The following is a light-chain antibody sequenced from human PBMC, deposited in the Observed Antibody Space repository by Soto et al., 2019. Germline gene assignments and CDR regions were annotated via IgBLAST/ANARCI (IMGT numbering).Light chain of an antibody. CDR2: EVS. CDR3: SSYAGSNSVL. Sequence: QSALTQPPSASGSPGQSVTISCTGSSSDVGGYNFVSWYQQHPGRAPKLMIYEVSKRPSGVPDRFSGSKSGSTASLTVSGLQTEDEADYYCSSYAGSNSVLFGGGTKVTVL. J-gene: IGLJ2*01. V-gene: IGLV2-8*01. CDR1: SSDVGGYNF.